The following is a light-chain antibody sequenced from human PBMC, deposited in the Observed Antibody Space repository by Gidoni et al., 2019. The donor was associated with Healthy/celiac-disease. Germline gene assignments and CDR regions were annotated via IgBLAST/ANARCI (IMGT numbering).Light chain of an antibody. CDR2: KAC. J-gene: IGKJ1*01. V-gene: IGKV1-5*03. Sequence: IQMTQSPSTLSASVGDRVTITCRASQSISSWLAWYQQKPGKAPKLLIYKACSLESGVPSSVSGSGSGTEFTLTISGLQPDDFATYYCQQYKSYSWTFGQXTKVEIK. CDR1: QSISSW. CDR3: QQYKSYSWT.